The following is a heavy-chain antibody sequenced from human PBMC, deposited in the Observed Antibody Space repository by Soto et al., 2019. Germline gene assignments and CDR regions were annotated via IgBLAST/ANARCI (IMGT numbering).Heavy chain of an antibody. CDR2: IGESGTPT. J-gene: IGHJ6*02. Sequence: EVQLLESGGGLVQPGGSLRLSCAASGFTFSSYAMKWVRQAPGKGLEWVSLIGESGTPTYYADSVKGRFTISRDNSGNTVFLEMHSLSAEDTSVYYCARYIPGVRYYGMDVWCQGTTVTVSS. V-gene: IGHV3-23*01. D-gene: IGHD2-2*01. CDR3: ARYIPGVRYYGMDV. CDR1: GFTFSSYA.